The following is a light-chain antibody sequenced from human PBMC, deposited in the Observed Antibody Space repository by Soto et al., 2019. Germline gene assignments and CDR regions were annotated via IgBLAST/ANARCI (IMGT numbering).Light chain of an antibody. CDR2: AVS. CDR1: SSDVGGHNY. Sequence: QSALTQPASVSGSPGQSITISCTGTSSDVGGHNYVSWYQQHPGKAPKLMIYAVSTRPSGVSNRFSGSKSGNTASLTISGLQAEDEADYYCSSYTSSSTLVFGGGTKLTVL. J-gene: IGLJ2*01. V-gene: IGLV2-14*01. CDR3: SSYTSSSTLV.